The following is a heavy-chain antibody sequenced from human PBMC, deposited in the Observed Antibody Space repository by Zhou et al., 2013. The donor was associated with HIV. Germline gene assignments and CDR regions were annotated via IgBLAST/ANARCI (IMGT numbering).Heavy chain of an antibody. V-gene: IGHV1-2*02. J-gene: IGHJ3*02. CDR3: ASVRCHVDHCYFPLLGTAFDI. D-gene: IGHD2-15*01. CDR1: GYTFTGYY. Sequence: QVQLVQSGAEVKKPGASVKVSCKASGYTFTGYYMHWVRQAPGQGLEWMGWINPNSGGTNYAQKFQGRVTMTRDTSISTAYMELSRLRSDDTAVYYCASVRCHVDHCYFPLLGTAFDIWGQGTKVTVSS. CDR2: INPNSGGT.